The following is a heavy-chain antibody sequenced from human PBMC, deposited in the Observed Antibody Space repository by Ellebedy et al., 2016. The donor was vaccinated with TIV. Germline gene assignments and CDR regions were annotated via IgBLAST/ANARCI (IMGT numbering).Heavy chain of an antibody. CDR3: ARGGAVAGTIPIDY. Sequence: LRLSCTVSGGSISSGDPYWSWIRQPPGKGLEWIGYIYSSGNTYYNPSLMSRVTISVETSKNHFSLKLSSVTAADTAVYYCARGGAVAGTIPIDYWGQGTLVTVSS. J-gene: IGHJ4*02. V-gene: IGHV4-30-4*01. D-gene: IGHD6-19*01. CDR1: GGSISSGDPY. CDR2: IYSSGNT.